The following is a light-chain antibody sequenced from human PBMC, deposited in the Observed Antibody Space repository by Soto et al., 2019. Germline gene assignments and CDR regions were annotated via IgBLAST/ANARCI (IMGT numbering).Light chain of an antibody. CDR2: ADT. V-gene: IGLV3-21*02. CDR1: NIGTKS. Sequence: SYELAQSPSASVAPGQTARITCGGDNIGTKSVHWYQQKPGQAPVLVVYADTDRPSGIPERFSGSNSGNTASLTISRVEAGDEADYFCQVWGTGPDHPSVVFGGGTKLTVL. CDR3: QVWGTGPDHPSVV. J-gene: IGLJ2*01.